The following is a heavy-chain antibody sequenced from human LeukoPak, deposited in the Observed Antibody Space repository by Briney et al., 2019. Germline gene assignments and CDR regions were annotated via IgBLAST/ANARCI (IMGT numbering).Heavy chain of an antibody. J-gene: IGHJ6*04. CDR3: ARGYDFWSGYFSPRDV. D-gene: IGHD3-3*01. Sequence: NAGGSLRLSCAASGFTFSSYAMHWVRQAPGKGLEWVSSISSSSSYIYYADSVKGRFTISRDNAKNSLYLQMNSLRAEDTAVYYCARGYDFWSGYFSPRDVWGKGTTVTVSS. CDR2: ISSSSSYI. V-gene: IGHV3-21*01. CDR1: GFTFSSYA.